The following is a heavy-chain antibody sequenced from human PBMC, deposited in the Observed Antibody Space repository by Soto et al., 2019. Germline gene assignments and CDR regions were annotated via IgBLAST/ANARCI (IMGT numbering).Heavy chain of an antibody. J-gene: IGHJ4*02. Sequence: SETLSLTCAVYGGSFSGYYWSWIRQPPGKGLEWIGEINHSGSTNYNPSLKSRVTISVDTSKNQFSLKLSSVTAADTAVYYCARVELRYFDWLLYQYYFDYWGQGTLVTVSS. D-gene: IGHD3-9*01. CDR3: ARVELRYFDWLLYQYYFDY. CDR1: GGSFSGYY. CDR2: INHSGST. V-gene: IGHV4-34*01.